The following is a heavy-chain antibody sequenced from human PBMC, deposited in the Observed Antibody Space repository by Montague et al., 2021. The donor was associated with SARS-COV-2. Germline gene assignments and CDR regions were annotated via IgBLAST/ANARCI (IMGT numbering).Heavy chain of an antibody. Sequence: SETLSLTCTVSGGSISSTSYYWGWVRQPPGKGLEWIGSIYHSGSAYYNPSLKSRVTISIDTSKNQFSLKLSSVTAADTAVYYCARVPDSGTYGSGDYWGQGTLVTVAS. V-gene: IGHV4-39*07. CDR1: GGSISSTSYY. J-gene: IGHJ4*02. CDR3: ARVPDSGTYGSGDY. CDR2: IYHSGSA. D-gene: IGHD1-26*01.